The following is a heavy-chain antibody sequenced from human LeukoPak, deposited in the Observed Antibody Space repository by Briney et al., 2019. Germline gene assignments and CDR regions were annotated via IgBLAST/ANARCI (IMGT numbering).Heavy chain of an antibody. CDR2: IRYDGTNK. J-gene: IGHJ6*03. CDR3: ARDRDYGDYPSASYYYMDV. D-gene: IGHD4-17*01. Sequence: PGGSLRLSCAASGFTFSTYGIHWVRQAPGEGLEGVAFIRYDGTNKWYADAVKGRFTISRDNYKNTLYLQKNNLRVEDTAVYHCARDRDYGDYPSASYYYMDVWGNGTTVTVSS. V-gene: IGHV3-30*02. CDR1: GFTFSTYG.